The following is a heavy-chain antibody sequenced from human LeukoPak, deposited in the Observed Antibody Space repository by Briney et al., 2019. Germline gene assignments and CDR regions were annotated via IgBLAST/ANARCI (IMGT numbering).Heavy chain of an antibody. J-gene: IGHJ2*01. Sequence: SETLSLTCAVYGGSFSGYYWSWIRQPPGKGLEWIGEINHGGSTNYNPSLKSRVTISVDTSKNQFSLKLSSVTAADTAVYYCARTLYYDILTGYTNLYWYFDLWGRGTLVTVSS. CDR3: ARTLYYDILTGYTNLYWYFDL. CDR2: INHGGST. CDR1: GGSFSGYY. V-gene: IGHV4-34*01. D-gene: IGHD3-9*01.